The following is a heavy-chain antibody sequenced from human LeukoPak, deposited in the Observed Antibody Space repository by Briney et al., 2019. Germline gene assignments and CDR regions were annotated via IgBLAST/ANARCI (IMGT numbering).Heavy chain of an antibody. CDR1: GFTVSSDY. Sequence: GSLRLSCAASGFTVSSDYMSWVRQAPGKGLEWIGEINHSGSTNYNPSLKSRVTISVDTSKNQFSLKLSSVTAADTAVYYCARGSTLNDSSGYYDYWGQGTLVTVSS. D-gene: IGHD3-22*01. V-gene: IGHV4-34*01. J-gene: IGHJ4*02. CDR3: ARGSTLNDSSGYYDY. CDR2: INHSGST.